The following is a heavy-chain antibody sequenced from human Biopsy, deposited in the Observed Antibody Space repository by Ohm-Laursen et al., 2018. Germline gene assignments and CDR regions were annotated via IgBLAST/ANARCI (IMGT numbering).Heavy chain of an antibody. D-gene: IGHD3-9*01. V-gene: IGHV1-69*06. CDR2: NIPILGTG. CDR3: ATKLTGYFHH. Sequence: GASVKVSCKAPGGTFSNYGVNWVRQAPGHGLEWLGGNIPILGTGNYAQKFQDRVTVAADTSTSTATMELRSLRSDDTAVYYCATKLTGYFHHWGQGTLVTVSS. J-gene: IGHJ1*01. CDR1: GGTFSNYG.